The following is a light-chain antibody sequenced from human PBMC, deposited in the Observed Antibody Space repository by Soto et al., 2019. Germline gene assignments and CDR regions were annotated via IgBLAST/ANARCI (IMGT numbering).Light chain of an antibody. CDR3: QQSFSTPRT. CDR1: QSINSY. V-gene: IGKV1-39*01. CDR2: AAS. J-gene: IGKJ1*01. Sequence: QSASVGDRVTITCRASQSINSYLNWYQQKPGKAPKLLIYAASSLQSGVPSRFSGSGSETDFTLTITSLQPDDFATYYCQQSFSTPRTFGQGTRVDI.